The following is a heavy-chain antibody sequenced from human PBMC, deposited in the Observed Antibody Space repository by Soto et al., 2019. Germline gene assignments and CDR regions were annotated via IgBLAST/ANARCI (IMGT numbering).Heavy chain of an antibody. V-gene: IGHV3-23*01. CDR1: GFPFSDYA. Sequence: GGSLRLSCATSGFPFSDYAMAWVRQAPGKGLEWVSGISDSGVTTNYPDSVKGRFTVSRDNSKNTLFLQMKSLTAADTAVYYCAKDARRGGSVGQWVAWGQGTLVTVSS. J-gene: IGHJ5*02. D-gene: IGHD1-26*01. CDR2: ISDSGVTT. CDR3: AKDARRGGSVGQWVA.